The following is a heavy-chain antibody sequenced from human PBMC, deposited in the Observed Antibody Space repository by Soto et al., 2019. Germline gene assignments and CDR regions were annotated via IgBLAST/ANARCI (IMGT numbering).Heavy chain of an antibody. CDR1: GITLANTA. Sequence: EVQLLESGGDSVQPGGSLRLSCAASGITLANTAMTWVRQAPGKGLEWVSSMTISGDSTHYADSVKGRFTISRDNSANTLYLQLNSLRPDDTAVYYCATEIRPNDFWGQGTLVTVSS. J-gene: IGHJ4*02. V-gene: IGHV3-23*01. CDR2: MTISGDST. CDR3: ATEIRPNDF.